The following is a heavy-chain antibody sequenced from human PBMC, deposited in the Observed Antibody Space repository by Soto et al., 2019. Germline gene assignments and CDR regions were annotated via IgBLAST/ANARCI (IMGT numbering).Heavy chain of an antibody. CDR2: IYYSGST. Sequence: PSETLSLTCTVSGGSISSSSYYWGWIRQPPGKGLEWIGSIYYSGSTYYNPSLKSRVTISVDTSKNQFSLKLSSVTAADTAVYYCASLPATSDFDYWGQGTLVTVSS. CDR1: GGSISSSSYY. J-gene: IGHJ4*02. D-gene: IGHD2-2*01. V-gene: IGHV4-39*01. CDR3: ASLPATSDFDY.